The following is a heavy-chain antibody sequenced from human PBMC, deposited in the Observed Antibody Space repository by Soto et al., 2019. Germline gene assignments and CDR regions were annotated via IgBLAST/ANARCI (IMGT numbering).Heavy chain of an antibody. V-gene: IGHV4-34*01. CDR1: GGSFSGYY. Sequence: QVQLQQWGAGLLKPSETLSLTCAVYGGSFSGYYWSWIRQPPGKGLEWIGEINHSGSTNYNPSLKRRVTISVDTSKNQFSLKLSSVTAADTAVYYCARGGYFDLWGRGTLVTVSS. CDR2: INHSGST. CDR3: ARGGYFDL. J-gene: IGHJ2*01.